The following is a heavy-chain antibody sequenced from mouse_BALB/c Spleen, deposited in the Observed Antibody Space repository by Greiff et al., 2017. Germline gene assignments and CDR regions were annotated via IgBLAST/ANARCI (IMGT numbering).Heavy chain of an antibody. Sequence: EVKVVESGPSLVKPSQTLSLTCSVTGDSITSGYWNWIRKFPGNKLEYMGYISYSGSTYYNPSLKSRISITRDTSKNQYYLQLNSVTTEDTATYYCASLNYGSSYDYAMDYWGQGTSVTVSS. V-gene: IGHV3-8*02. CDR2: ISYSGST. J-gene: IGHJ4*01. D-gene: IGHD1-1*01. CDR1: GDSITSGY. CDR3: ASLNYGSSYDYAMDY.